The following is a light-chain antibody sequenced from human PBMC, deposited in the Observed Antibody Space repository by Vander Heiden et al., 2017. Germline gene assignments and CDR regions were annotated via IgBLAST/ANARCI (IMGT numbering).Light chain of an antibody. V-gene: IGKV3-11*01. Sequence: EIVLTQSPATLSLSPGVRATLSCRASQSVSSNLAWYQHKPGQAPRLLIYDASNMATGIPARFSGSGSGTDFTLTISNLEPEDSAVYYCQQRRDWPLTFGGGTKVEIK. CDR2: DAS. J-gene: IGKJ4*01. CDR3: QQRRDWPLT. CDR1: QSVSSN.